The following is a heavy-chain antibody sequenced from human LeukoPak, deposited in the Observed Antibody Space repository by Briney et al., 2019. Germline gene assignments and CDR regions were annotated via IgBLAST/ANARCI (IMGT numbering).Heavy chain of an antibody. Sequence: PGGSLRLSCAASVFTFSSYAMSWVRQAPGKGLEWVSAISGSGGSTYYADSVRGRFTISRDNSNNTLYLQMNSLRAEDTAVYYCAKKGFQLPYYFDYWGQGTLVTVSS. D-gene: IGHD2-2*01. CDR1: VFTFSSYA. CDR2: ISGSGGST. V-gene: IGHV3-23*01. J-gene: IGHJ4*02. CDR3: AKKGFQLPYYFDY.